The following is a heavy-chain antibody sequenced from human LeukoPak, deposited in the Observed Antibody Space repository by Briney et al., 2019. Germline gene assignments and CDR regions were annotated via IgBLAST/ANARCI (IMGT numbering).Heavy chain of an antibody. CDR3: ARGDIYWDY. D-gene: IGHD2-15*01. V-gene: IGHV1-2*02. J-gene: IGHJ4*02. CDR1: GYTFTAYY. Sequence: ASVKVSCKASGYTFTAYYVHWVRQAPGQGLKWMGWIHPSSGGTKYAQNFQGRVTMTRDTSISTAYMELSSLRSDDTAVYYCARGDIYWDYWGQGTQVTVSS. CDR2: IHPSSGGT.